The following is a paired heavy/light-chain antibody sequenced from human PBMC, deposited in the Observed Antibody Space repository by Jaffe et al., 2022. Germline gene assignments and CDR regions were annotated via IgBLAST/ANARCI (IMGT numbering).Heavy chain of an antibody. D-gene: IGHD2-21*02. V-gene: IGHV3-74*01. CDR2: ISSDGRST. J-gene: IGHJ4*02. CDR1: GFTFSTYW. CDR3: ARDQKRQYGGDSVESEVFY. Sequence: EVQLVESGGGLVQPGGSLRLSCVVSGFTFSTYWMHWVRQVPGKGLVWVSRISSDGRSTTYADSVKGRFTISRDNARNTLYLQMNSLRADDTAVYYCARDQKRQYGGDSVESEVFYWGQGTLVTVSS.
Light chain of an antibody. CDR2: RNT. J-gene: IGLJ3*02. CDR3: AAWDDSLSGWV. V-gene: IGLV1-47*01. CDR1: SSNIGSNY. Sequence: QSVLTQPPSASGTPGQRVTISCSGSSSNIGSNYVYWYQQFSGTAPKLLIYRNTQRPSGVPDRFSGSKSDTSASLAISGLRSEDEADYSCAAWDDSLSGWVFGGGTKLTVL.